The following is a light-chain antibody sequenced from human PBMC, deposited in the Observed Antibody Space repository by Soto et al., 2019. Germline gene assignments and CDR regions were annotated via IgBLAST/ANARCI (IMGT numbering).Light chain of an antibody. Sequence: EIVLTQSPGTLSLSPGGRATLSCRASQSVSSSYLAWYQQKPGQAPRLLIYGASSRATGIPDRFSGSGSGTDFTLTISRLEPEDCAVYYCQQYGSSPPLFTFGPGTKVDIK. CDR3: QQYGSSPPLFT. V-gene: IGKV3-20*01. CDR2: GAS. J-gene: IGKJ3*01. CDR1: QSVSSSY.